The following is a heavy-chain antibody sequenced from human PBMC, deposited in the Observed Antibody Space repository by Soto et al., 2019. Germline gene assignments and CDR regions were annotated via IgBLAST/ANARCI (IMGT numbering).Heavy chain of an antibody. CDR2: ISYDGSNK. J-gene: IGHJ4*02. Sequence: GGSLRLSCAASGFTLSSYGMHWVRQAPGKGLEWVAVISYDGSNKYYADSVKGRFTISRDNSKNTLYLQMNSLRAEDTAVYYCAKTPSGSYSYFDYWGQGTLVTVSS. CDR3: AKTPSGSYSYFDY. D-gene: IGHD1-26*01. V-gene: IGHV3-30*18. CDR1: GFTLSSYG.